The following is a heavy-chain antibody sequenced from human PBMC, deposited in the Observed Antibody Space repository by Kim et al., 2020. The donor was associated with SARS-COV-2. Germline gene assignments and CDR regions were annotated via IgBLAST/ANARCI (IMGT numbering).Heavy chain of an antibody. CDR1: GGSISSGGYY. Sequence: SETLSLTCTVSGGSISSGGYYWSWIRQHPGKGLEWIGYIYYSGSTYYNPSLKSRVTISVDTSKNQFPLKLSSVTAADTAVYYCARDGSGSYSHDGYYGMDVWGQGTTVTVSS. CDR3: ARDGSGSYSHDGYYGMDV. D-gene: IGHD3-10*01. J-gene: IGHJ6*02. V-gene: IGHV4-31*03. CDR2: IYYSGST.